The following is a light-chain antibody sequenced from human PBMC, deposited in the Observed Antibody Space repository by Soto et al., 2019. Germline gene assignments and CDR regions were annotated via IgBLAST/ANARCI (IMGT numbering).Light chain of an antibody. Sequence: DIQMTQSPSTLSASVGDRVTITCRASQSISRSLAWYQHQPGKAPKLLIYDASSLESGVPSRFSGSGSGTEFTLTISSLQPDDSATYYCQQYNGHRTFGQGTKVDIK. CDR2: DAS. CDR3: QQYNGHRT. J-gene: IGKJ1*01. V-gene: IGKV1-5*01. CDR1: QSISRS.